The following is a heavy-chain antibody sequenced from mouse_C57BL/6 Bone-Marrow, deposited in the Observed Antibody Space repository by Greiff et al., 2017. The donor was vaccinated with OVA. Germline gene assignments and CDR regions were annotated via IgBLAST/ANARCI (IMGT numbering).Heavy chain of an antibody. D-gene: IGHD3-2*02. V-gene: IGHV14-4*01. Sequence: EVKVEESGAELVRPGASVKLSCTASGFNIKDDYMHWVKQRPEQGLEWIGWIDPENGDTEYASKFQGKATITADTSSNTAYLQLSSLTSEDTAVYYCTTWAQATAWFAYWGQGTLVTVSA. CDR3: TTWAQATAWFAY. CDR1: GFNIKDDY. CDR2: IDPENGDT. J-gene: IGHJ3*01.